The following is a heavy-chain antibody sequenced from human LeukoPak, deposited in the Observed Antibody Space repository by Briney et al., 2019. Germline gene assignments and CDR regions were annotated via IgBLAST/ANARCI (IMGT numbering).Heavy chain of an antibody. CDR1: GFTFNNYW. CDR3: AKENYYDFWSGIDY. Sequence: PGGSLRLPCAASGFTFNNYWIHWVRQAPGKGLVWVSRINTDGRTTTYADSVKGRFTISRDNAKNTLYLQMNSLRAEDTAVYYCAKENYYDFWSGIDYWGQGTLVTVSS. V-gene: IGHV3-74*01. J-gene: IGHJ4*02. CDR2: INTDGRTT. D-gene: IGHD3-3*01.